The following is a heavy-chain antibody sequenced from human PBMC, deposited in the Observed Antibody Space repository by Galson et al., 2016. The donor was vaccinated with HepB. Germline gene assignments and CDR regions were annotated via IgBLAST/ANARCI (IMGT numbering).Heavy chain of an antibody. V-gene: IGHV3-53*01. Sequence: SLRLSCAATGFIVSSNYMSWVRQAPGKGLEWISVLYSGAGSEYADSVKGRFTVSRDNSKNTLYLEMNSLRVDDTAIYYCARGPGWFDPWGQGTLVTVAS. CDR2: LYSGAGS. CDR3: ARGPGWFDP. J-gene: IGHJ5*02. CDR1: GFIVSSNY.